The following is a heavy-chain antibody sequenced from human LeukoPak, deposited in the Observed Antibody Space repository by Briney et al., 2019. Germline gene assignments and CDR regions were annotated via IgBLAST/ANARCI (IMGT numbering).Heavy chain of an antibody. CDR3: ARDVNYAFDY. CDR1: GYSSTRNG. CDR2: TSTNSGNT. V-gene: IGHV1-18*01. Sequence: ASVKVSCKPSGYSSTRNGISWVRQAPGQGLEWMGWTSTNSGNTKYAQKFQDRVTLATDTSTSTAYMELRSLRSDDTAVYYCARDVNYAFDYWGQGTLVTVSS. D-gene: IGHD3-16*01. J-gene: IGHJ4*02.